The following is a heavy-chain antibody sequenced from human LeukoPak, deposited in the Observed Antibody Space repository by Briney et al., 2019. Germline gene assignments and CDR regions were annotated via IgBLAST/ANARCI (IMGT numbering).Heavy chain of an antibody. D-gene: IGHD2-2*01. CDR3: ARDPCSRSSCPLRY. J-gene: IGHJ4*02. Sequence: SETLSLTCAVSGGSLSGHYCNWIRQPPGKGLEWIGEINHSGTTNYNPSLRGRVAISVDTSNNQCFLRLTSVTAADTAVYYCARDPCSRSSCPLRYWGQGSQVTVPS. V-gene: IGHV4-34*01. CDR2: INHSGTT. CDR1: GGSLSGHY.